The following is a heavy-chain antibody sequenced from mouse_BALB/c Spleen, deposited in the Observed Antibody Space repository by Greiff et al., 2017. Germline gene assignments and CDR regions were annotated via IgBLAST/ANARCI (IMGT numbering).Heavy chain of an antibody. D-gene: IGHD2-14*01. J-gene: IGHJ4*01. Sequence: QVQLKQSGAELMKPGASVKISCKATGYTFSSYWIEWVKQRPGHGLEWIGEILPGSGSTNYNEKFKGKATFTADTSSNTAYMQLSSLTSEDSAVYYCAREAYYRYGAMDYWGQGTSVTVSS. CDR2: ILPGSGST. V-gene: IGHV1-9*01. CDR1: GYTFSSYW. CDR3: AREAYYRYGAMDY.